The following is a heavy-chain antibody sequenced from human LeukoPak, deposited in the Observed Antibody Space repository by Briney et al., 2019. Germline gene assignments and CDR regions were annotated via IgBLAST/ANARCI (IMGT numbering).Heavy chain of an antibody. CDR1: GFTFSSYE. J-gene: IGHJ6*02. CDR2: ISSSGSTI. D-gene: IGHD3-3*01. CDR3: ARGYYGFWSGYSTYYYYGMDV. Sequence: AGGSLRLSCAASGFTFSSYEMNWVRQAPGKGLEWVSYISSSGSTIYYADSVKGRFTISRDNAKNSLYLQMNSLRAEDTAVYYCARGYYGFWSGYSTYYYYGMDVWGQGTTVTVSS. V-gene: IGHV3-48*03.